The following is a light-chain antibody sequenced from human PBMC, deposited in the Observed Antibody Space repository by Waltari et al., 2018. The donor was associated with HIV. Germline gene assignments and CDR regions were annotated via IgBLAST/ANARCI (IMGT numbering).Light chain of an antibody. J-gene: IGLJ2*01. CDR2: QDR. CDR3: QTWDSFIVV. Sequence: SYELTQPPSVSVSPGQTASITCSGDQLGNKNVCWYQQKSGQSPVLVIYQDRRRPSGIPRRFSGSNSGNTATLTISGTQAVDEADYYCQTWDSFIVVFAGGTRLTVL. CDR1: QLGNKN. V-gene: IGLV3-1*01.